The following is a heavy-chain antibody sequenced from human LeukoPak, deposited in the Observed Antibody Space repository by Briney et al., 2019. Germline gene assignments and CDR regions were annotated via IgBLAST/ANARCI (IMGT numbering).Heavy chain of an antibody. Sequence: GESLKISCKGSGYSFINYWIGWVRQKPGKGLEWIGMFCPGDSDVRYGPSFQGQVTMSADKSINIAYLQRRSLRASDTAIYYCARLLGHCSGGSCTSGEKSAFAIWGRGTLVTVSS. CDR3: ARLLGHCSGGSCTSGEKSAFAI. V-gene: IGHV5-51*01. D-gene: IGHD2-15*01. CDR2: FCPGDSDV. CDR1: GYSFINYW. J-gene: IGHJ3*02.